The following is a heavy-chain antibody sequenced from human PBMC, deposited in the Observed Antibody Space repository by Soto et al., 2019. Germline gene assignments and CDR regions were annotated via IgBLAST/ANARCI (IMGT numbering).Heavy chain of an antibody. CDR2: INPNSGGT. CDR3: ARDPGRAARPLWWFDP. CDR1: GYTFTGYY. Sequence: QVQLVQSGAEVKKPGDSVKVSCKASGYTFTGYYMHWVRQAPGQGREWMGWINPNSGGTNYAQKFQGWVTMTRDTSISTAYMELSRLRSDDTAVYYCARDPGRAARPLWWFDPWGQGTLVTVSS. J-gene: IGHJ5*02. V-gene: IGHV1-2*04. D-gene: IGHD6-6*01.